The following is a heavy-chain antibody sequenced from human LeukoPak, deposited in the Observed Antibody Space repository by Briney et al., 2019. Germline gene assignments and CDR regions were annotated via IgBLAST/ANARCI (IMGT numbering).Heavy chain of an antibody. D-gene: IGHD3-16*01. J-gene: IGHJ5*02. CDR1: GYSITEGFS. V-gene: IGHV4-38-2*01. CDR3: ARVGAIPGIDP. Sequence: PSETLSLTCAVSGYSITEGFSWGWIRQPPGQGLEWIASISYYGSTYSKSPLQSRLTISRDTSKNEFSLRLTSVTATDTAVYYCARVGAIPGIDPWGQGTPVTVSS. CDR2: ISYYGST.